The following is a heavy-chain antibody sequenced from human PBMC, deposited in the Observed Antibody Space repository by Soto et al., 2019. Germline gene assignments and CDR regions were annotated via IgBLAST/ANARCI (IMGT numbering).Heavy chain of an antibody. CDR1: GYTFTKFC. D-gene: IGHD3-16*01. J-gene: IGHJ4*02. CDR2: VNPGGDGS. V-gene: IGHV1-46*01. Sequence: QVQLVQSGVEVKKPGASLQVSCKASGYTFTKFCIHWVRQAPGQGLEWMGRVNPGGDGSTYPQKFQGRVTMTRDTSTSSVYMQLSSLRSEDTAVYYCVADGAAPYTGFDYWGQGTLVTVSS. CDR3: VADGAAPYTGFDY.